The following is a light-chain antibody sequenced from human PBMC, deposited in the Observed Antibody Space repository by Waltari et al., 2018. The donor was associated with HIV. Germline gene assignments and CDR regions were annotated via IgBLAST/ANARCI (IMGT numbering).Light chain of an antibody. CDR3: SSYAGSNNFV. CDR1: SSDVGGYNY. J-gene: IGLJ1*01. V-gene: IGLV2-8*01. Sequence: QSALTQPPSASGSPGQSVTISCTGTSSDVGGYNYGSWYQQHPGKAPKRMIYEVSKRPSGVPDRFSGSKSGNTASLTVSGLQPEDEADYYCSSYAGSNNFVFGTGTKVTVL. CDR2: EVS.